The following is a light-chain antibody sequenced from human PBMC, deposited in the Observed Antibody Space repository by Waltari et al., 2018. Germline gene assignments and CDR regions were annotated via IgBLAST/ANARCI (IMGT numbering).Light chain of an antibody. Sequence: DIVMTQSPDSLAVSLGERATINCKSSQSVLYSSNNKNYLAWYQQKPGQPPKLLIYWASTRESGVPDRFSGSGSGTDFTLIISSLQAEDVAVYYCQQYYSTPWMFGQGTKVEIK. CDR1: QSVLYSSNNKNY. J-gene: IGKJ1*01. CDR3: QQYYSTPWM. V-gene: IGKV4-1*01. CDR2: WAS.